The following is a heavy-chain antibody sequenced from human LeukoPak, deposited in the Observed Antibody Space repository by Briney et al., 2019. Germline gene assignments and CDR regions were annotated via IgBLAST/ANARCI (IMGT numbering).Heavy chain of an antibody. J-gene: IGHJ4*02. CDR1: GGSISSYY. V-gene: IGHV4-59*01. CDR2: IYYSGST. Sequence: SETLSLTCTVSGGSISSYYWSWIRQPPGKGLEWIGYIYYSGSTNYNPPLKSRVTISVDTSKNQFSLKLSSVTAADTAVYYCARGVGADFDYWGQGTLVTVSS. D-gene: IGHD1-26*01. CDR3: ARGVGADFDY.